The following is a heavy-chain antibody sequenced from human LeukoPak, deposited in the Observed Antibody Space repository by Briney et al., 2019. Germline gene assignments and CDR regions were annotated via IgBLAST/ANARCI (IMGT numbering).Heavy chain of an antibody. V-gene: IGHV3-7*03. CDR1: GFTFSIAW. J-gene: IGHJ4*02. CDR3: VRGPHIAATSY. D-gene: IGHD6-25*01. Sequence: GGSLRLSCAASGFTFSIAWMTWVRQAPGKGLEWVANIKQDGSEKQYVDSVKGRFAISRDNAKKSLYLQINTLRAEDTAVYYCVRGPHIAATSYWGQGTLVTVSS. CDR2: IKQDGSEK.